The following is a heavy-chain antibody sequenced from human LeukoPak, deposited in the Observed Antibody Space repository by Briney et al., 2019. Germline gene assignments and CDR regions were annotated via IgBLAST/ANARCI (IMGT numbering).Heavy chain of an antibody. CDR2: INPNSGGT. D-gene: IGHD3-10*01. V-gene: IGHV1-2*06. J-gene: IGHJ5*02. CDR3: ARDLWFGELLDNWFDP. Sequence: ASVKVSCKASGYTFTGYYMHWVRQAPGQGLEWMGRINPNSGGTNYAQKFQGRVTMTRDTSISTAYMELSSLRSDDTAVYYCARDLWFGELLDNWFDPWGQGTLVTVSS. CDR1: GYTFTGYY.